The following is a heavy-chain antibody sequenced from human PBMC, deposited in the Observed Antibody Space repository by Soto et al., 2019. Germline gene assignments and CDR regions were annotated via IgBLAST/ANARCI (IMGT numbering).Heavy chain of an antibody. V-gene: IGHV4-59*08. CDR1: GASVKNYF. D-gene: IGHD2-15*01. CDR3: ARPGNIVGCCWWYFDL. CDR2: VYYSGGT. Sequence: SETLSLTCTVTGASVKNYFWSWIRQPPGKGLEWIGNVYYSGGTYSNPSLKGRVTISVDTSKNQFSLKLSSVTAADTAVYYCARPGNIVGCCWWYFDLWGRGTLVTV. J-gene: IGHJ2*01.